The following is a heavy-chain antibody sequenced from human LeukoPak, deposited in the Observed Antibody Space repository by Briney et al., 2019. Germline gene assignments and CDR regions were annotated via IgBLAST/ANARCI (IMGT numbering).Heavy chain of an antibody. V-gene: IGHV3-7*01. D-gene: IGHD3-3*01. CDR2: IKQDGSEK. CDR3: ARDLTRDGYYYYYMDV. J-gene: IGHJ6*03. Sequence: GGSLRLSCAASGFTFSSYWMSWVRQAPGKGLEWVANIKQDGSEKYYVDSVKGRFTISRDNAKNSLYLQMNSLRAEDTAVYYCARDLTRDGYYYYYMDVWGKGTTVTVSS. CDR1: GFTFSSYW.